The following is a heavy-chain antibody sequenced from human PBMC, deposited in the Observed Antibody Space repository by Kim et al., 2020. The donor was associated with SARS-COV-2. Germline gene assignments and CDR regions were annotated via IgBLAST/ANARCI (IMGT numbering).Heavy chain of an antibody. CDR1: GGSFSGYY. CDR2: INHIGST. V-gene: IGHV4-34*01. J-gene: IGHJ6*02. D-gene: IGHD6-13*01. Sequence: SETLSLTCAVYGGSFSGYYWSWIRQPPGKGLEWIGEINHIGSTNYNPSLKSRVTISVDTSKNQFSLKLSSVTAADTAVYYCARGPGSSSWYEPYFYYYGMDVWGQGTTGTVSS. CDR3: ARGPGSSSWYEPYFYYYGMDV.